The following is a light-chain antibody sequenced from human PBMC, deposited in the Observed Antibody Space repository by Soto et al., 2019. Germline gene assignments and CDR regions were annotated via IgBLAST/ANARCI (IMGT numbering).Light chain of an antibody. J-gene: IGKJ1*01. CDR3: LHYNTYPWT. V-gene: IGKV1-5*03. CDR2: KAS. CDR1: QSISPW. Sequence: DIQMTQSPSTLSASVGDRVTITCRASQSISPWLAWYQQKPGKPPNLLIYKASSLESGVPARFSGSGSGTEFTLTISSLQPDDFATYYCLHYNTYPWTFCQGTNVDIK.